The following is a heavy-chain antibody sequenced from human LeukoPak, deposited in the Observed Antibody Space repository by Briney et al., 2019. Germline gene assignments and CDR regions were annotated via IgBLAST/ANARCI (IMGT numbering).Heavy chain of an antibody. CDR1: GGSISSGNW. Sequence: SGTLSLTCAVSGGSISSGNWWSWVRRPPGKGLEWIGEIYHSGSTNYNPSLKRRVTISVDKSKNQFSLKLNSVTAADTAVYYCARDRGPTGCDFDYWGQGTLVTVSS. CDR3: ARDRGPTGCDFDY. V-gene: IGHV4-4*02. CDR2: IYHSGST. J-gene: IGHJ4*02. D-gene: IGHD1-14*01.